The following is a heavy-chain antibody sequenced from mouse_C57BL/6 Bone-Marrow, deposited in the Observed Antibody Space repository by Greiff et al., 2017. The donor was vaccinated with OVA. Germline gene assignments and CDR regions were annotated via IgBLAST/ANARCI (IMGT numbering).Heavy chain of an antibody. D-gene: IGHD2-3*01. V-gene: IGHV1-82*01. J-gene: IGHJ2*01. Sequence: QVQLQQSGPELVKPGASVKISCKASGYAFSSSWMNWVKQRPGKGLEWIGRIYPGDGDTNYNGKFKGKATLTADKSSSTAYMQLSSLTSEDSAVYFCARHEDDYYASYFDYWGQGTTLTVSS. CDR2: IYPGDGDT. CDR1: GYAFSSSW. CDR3: ARHEDDYYASYFDY.